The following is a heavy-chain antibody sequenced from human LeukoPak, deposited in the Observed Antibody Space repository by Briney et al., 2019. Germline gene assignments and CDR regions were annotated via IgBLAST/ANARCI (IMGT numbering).Heavy chain of an antibody. CDR1: EYTLISYY. V-gene: IGHV1-18*04. CDR3: ARDSSDAILWWSPSEHYYYGMDV. CDR2: ISAYNGNT. D-gene: IGHD2-21*01. J-gene: IGHJ6*02. Sequence: GASVKVSCKASEYTLISYYMHWVRQAPGQGLEWMGWISAYNGNTNYAQKLQGRVTMTTDTSTSTAYMELRSLRSDDTAVYYCARDSSDAILWWSPSEHYYYGMDVWGQGTTVTVSS.